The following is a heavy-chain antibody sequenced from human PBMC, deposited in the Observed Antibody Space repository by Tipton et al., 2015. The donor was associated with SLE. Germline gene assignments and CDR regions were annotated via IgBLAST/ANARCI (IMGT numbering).Heavy chain of an antibody. Sequence: GSLRLSCAASGFTFSSYSMNWVRQAPGKGLEWVSSITSSSSYIYYADSVKGRFTISRDNAKNSLYLQMNSLRAEDTAVYYCARDGDTIFGVVGGGLGYYCYMDVWGKGTTVTVSS. J-gene: IGHJ6*03. CDR3: ARDGDTIFGVVGGGLGYYCYMDV. CDR1: GFTFSSYS. D-gene: IGHD3-3*01. CDR2: ITSSSSYI. V-gene: IGHV3-21*01.